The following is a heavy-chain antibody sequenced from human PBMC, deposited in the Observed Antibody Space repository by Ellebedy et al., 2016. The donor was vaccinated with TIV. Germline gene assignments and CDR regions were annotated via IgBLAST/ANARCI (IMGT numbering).Heavy chain of an antibody. V-gene: IGHV4-4*02. J-gene: IGHJ4*02. CDR2: IYHSGSS. CDR3: ARSPGYYYDSSGYYGGY. D-gene: IGHD3-22*01. Sequence: SETLSLTCAVSRGSISSGNWWSWVRQPPGKGLEWIGEIYHSGSSTYNPSLKGRVTISVDKSKNQFSLNLSSVTAADTAVYYCARSPGYYYDSSGYYGGYWGQGTLVTVSS. CDR1: RGSISSGNW.